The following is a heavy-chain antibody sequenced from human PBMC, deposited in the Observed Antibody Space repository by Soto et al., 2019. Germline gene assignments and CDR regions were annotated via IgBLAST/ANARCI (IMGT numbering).Heavy chain of an antibody. CDR3: ARESGNFWSGYQYYYYYGMDV. J-gene: IGHJ6*02. Sequence: QVQLVESGGGVVQPGRSLRLSCAASGFTFSSYGMHWVRQAPGKGLEWVAVISYDGSNKYYADSVKGRFTISRDNSKNTLYLQMNSLRAEDTAVYYCARESGNFWSGYQYYYYYGMDVWGQGTTVTVSS. V-gene: IGHV3-30*03. D-gene: IGHD3-3*01. CDR1: GFTFSSYG. CDR2: ISYDGSNK.